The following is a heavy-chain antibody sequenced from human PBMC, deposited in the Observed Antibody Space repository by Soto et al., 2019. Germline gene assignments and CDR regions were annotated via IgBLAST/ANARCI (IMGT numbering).Heavy chain of an antibody. Sequence: EVQVLESGGGLVQPGGSLRLSCAASGFTFSDYAMSWVRQAPGKGLEWVSLISGGGASTYYADSVKGRLTISRDNSKNTLYLQMNSLRAEDTAVYYCAKDLTSGQWLVRGFDYWGQGTLVTVSS. J-gene: IGHJ4*02. V-gene: IGHV3-23*01. CDR3: AKDLTSGQWLVRGFDY. D-gene: IGHD6-19*01. CDR2: ISGGGAST. CDR1: GFTFSDYA.